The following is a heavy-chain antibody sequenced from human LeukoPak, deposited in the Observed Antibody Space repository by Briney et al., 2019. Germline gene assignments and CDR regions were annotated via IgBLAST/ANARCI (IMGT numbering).Heavy chain of an antibody. D-gene: IGHD4-23*01. V-gene: IGHV1-2*02. J-gene: IGHJ4*02. CDR1: GYTFTGYY. CDR3: ARDPVLYGGKKD. Sequence: GASVKVSCTASGYTFTGYYMHWVRQAPGQGLEWMGWVNPNSGGTNYAQKFQGRVTMTRGTSISTAYMELSRLRSDDTAVYYCARDPVLYGGKKDWGQGTLVTVSS. CDR2: VNPNSGGT.